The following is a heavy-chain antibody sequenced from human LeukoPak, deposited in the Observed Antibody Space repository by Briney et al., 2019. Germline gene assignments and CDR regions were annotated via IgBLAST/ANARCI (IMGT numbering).Heavy chain of an antibody. CDR3: ARSYRERWDGYNVPKACMDV. CDR1: GFTFSSYW. D-gene: IGHD5-24*01. Sequence: GGSLRLSCAASGFTFSSYWMHWVRRAPGKGLVWVSRINSDGSSTTYADSVKGRFTNSRDNAKSTLYLQMNSLRAEDTAVYYCARSYRERWDGYNVPKACMDVWGQGTTVTVSS. CDR2: INSDGSST. J-gene: IGHJ6*02. V-gene: IGHV3-74*01.